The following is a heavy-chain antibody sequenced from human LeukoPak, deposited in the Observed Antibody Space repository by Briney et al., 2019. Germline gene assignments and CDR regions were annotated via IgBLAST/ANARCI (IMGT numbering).Heavy chain of an antibody. Sequence: AGGSLRLSRTATGFTFGDYAMSWIRQAPGKELEWVGFIRSKAYGETADYAASVKGRFTISRDDSKAIAYLQMNSLKTEDTAVYHCTRDRGAYNLYDYWGQGTLVTVSS. V-gene: IGHV3-49*03. CDR3: TRDRGAYNLYDY. D-gene: IGHD1-1*01. CDR1: GFTFGDYA. J-gene: IGHJ4*02. CDR2: IRSKAYGETA.